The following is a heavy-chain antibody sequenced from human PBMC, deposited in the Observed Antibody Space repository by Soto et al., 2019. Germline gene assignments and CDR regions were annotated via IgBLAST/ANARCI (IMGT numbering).Heavy chain of an antibody. CDR2: IWYDGSNK. CDR1: GFTFSSYG. Sequence: GSLRLSCAASGFTFSSYGMHWVRQAPGKGLEWVAVIWYDGSNKYYADSVKGRFTISRDNSKNTLYLQTNSLRAEDTAVYYCAREVIAAQLDYWGQGTLVTVSS. CDR3: AREVIAAQLDY. J-gene: IGHJ4*02. V-gene: IGHV3-33*01. D-gene: IGHD6-13*01.